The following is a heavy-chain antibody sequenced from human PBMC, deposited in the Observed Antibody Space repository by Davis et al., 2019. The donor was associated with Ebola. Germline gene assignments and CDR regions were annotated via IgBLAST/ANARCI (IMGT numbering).Heavy chain of an antibody. V-gene: IGHV3-23*01. J-gene: IGHJ5*02. CDR3: ARRLDIYSGSYSDR. CDR1: GFTFSSYA. Sequence: GESLKISCAASGFTFSSYAMSWVCQAPGKGLEWVSAISGSGGSTYYADSVKGRFTISRDNAKNSLYLQMNSLRDEDTAVYYCARRLDIYSGSYSDRWGQGTLVTVSS. D-gene: IGHD1-26*01. CDR2: ISGSGGST.